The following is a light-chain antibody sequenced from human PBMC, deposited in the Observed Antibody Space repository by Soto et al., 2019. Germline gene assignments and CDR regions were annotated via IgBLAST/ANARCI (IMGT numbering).Light chain of an antibody. V-gene: IGKV1-33*01. CDR1: QDISNY. CDR2: DAS. Sequence: DIQMTQSPSSLSASVGDRVTITCQASQDISNYLNWYQQKPGKAPKLLIYDASNLETGVPSRFSGSGSGTDFTFISSSLQPEDIATYYCQHYDNLPTFGQGTKLEIK. CDR3: QHYDNLPT. J-gene: IGKJ2*01.